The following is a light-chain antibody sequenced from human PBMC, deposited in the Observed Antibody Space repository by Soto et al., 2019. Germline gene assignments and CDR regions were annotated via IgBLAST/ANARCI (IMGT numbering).Light chain of an antibody. CDR2: EVN. Sequence: QSALTQPASVSGSPGQSITISCTGTSSDVGGYNYVSWYQQHPGKAPKLMIYEVNNRPSGFSNRFSGSKSGNTASLTISGLQADDEGYYYCSSYTSSSTYVFGTGTKLTVL. CDR1: SSDVGGYNY. J-gene: IGLJ1*01. V-gene: IGLV2-14*01. CDR3: SSYTSSSTYV.